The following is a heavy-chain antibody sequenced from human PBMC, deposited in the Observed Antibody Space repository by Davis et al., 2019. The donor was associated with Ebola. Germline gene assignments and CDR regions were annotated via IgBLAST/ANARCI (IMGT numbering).Heavy chain of an antibody. CDR2: IYSGGST. D-gene: IGHD3-10*01. J-gene: IGHJ4*02. CDR1: GFTVSSNY. CDR3: AKSGSGSPTEYDY. Sequence: PGGSLRLSCAASGFTVSSNYMSWVRQAPGKGLEWVSVIYSGGSTYYADSVKGRFTISRDNSKNTLYLQMNSLRAEDTAVYYCAKSGSGSPTEYDYWGQGTLVTVSS. V-gene: IGHV3-53*01.